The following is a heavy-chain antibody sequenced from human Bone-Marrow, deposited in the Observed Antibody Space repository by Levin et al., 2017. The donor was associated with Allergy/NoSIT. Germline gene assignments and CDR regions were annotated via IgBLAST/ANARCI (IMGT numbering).Heavy chain of an antibody. D-gene: IGHD3-22*01. Sequence: ASVKVSCRASGYTFNSHGITWVRQAPGQGLEYIGWISTYNENTNYAQKFQGRVTITSDTSTSTVYMELRSLMSDDTAVYYCARDFYYDSTSYYAYWGQGTLVTVSS. CDR1: GYTFNSHG. CDR2: ISTYNENT. V-gene: IGHV1-18*01. CDR3: ARDFYYDSTSYYAY. J-gene: IGHJ4*02.